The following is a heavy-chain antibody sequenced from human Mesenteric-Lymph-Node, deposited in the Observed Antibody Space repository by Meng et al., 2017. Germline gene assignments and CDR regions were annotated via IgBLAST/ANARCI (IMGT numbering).Heavy chain of an antibody. D-gene: IGHD2-2*01. Sequence: GESLKISCKGSGYSFTNYWIDWVRQTPGKGLEWMGIIHPGDSNSRYSPSFQGQVTVSADKSINTAYLQWSSLKASDTAIYYCARHLDGASSWTGGFASWGQGNQVNCLL. V-gene: IGHV5-51*01. J-gene: IGHJ5*01. CDR3: ARHLDGASSWTGGFAS. CDR2: IHPGDSNS. CDR1: GYSFTNYW.